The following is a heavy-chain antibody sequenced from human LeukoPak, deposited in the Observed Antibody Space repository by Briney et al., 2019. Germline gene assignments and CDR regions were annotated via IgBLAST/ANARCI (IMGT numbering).Heavy chain of an antibody. V-gene: IGHV4-34*01. CDR2: INHSGST. D-gene: IGHD3-10*01. J-gene: IGHJ4*02. CDR3: ARRGLIRYYFDY. Sequence: SWIRQPPGKGLEWIGEINHSGSTNYNPSLKSRVTISVDTSKNQFSLKLSSVTAADTAVYYCARRGLIRYYFDYWGQGTLVTVSS.